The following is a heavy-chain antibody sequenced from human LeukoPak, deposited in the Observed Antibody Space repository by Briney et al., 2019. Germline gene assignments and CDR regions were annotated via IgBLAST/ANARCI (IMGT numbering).Heavy chain of an antibody. D-gene: IGHD6-13*01. CDR3: ARLVAAAGTRSFDY. J-gene: IGHJ4*02. V-gene: IGHV4-59*08. Sequence: PSETLPLTCTVSGGSISSYYWSWIRQPPGKGLEWIGYIYYSGSTNYNPSLKSRVTISVDTSKNQFSLKLSSVTAADTAVYYCARLVAAAGTRSFDYWGQGTLVTVSS. CDR2: IYYSGST. CDR1: GGSISSYY.